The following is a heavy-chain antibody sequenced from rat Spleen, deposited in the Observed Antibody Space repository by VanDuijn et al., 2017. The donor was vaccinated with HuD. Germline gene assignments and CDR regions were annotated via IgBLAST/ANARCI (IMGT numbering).Heavy chain of an antibody. D-gene: IGHD1-9*01. Sequence: EVQLVESDGGLVQPGRSLKLSCAASGFTFSDYYMAWVRQAPTKGLEWVATISYDDSRTYYRDSVKGRLTISRDNAEGTLYLQMNSLRSEDTATYYCARRHYGYTDYFDYWGQGVMVTVSS. CDR1: GFTFSDYY. V-gene: IGHV5-29*01. CDR3: ARRHYGYTDYFDY. CDR2: ISYDDSRT. J-gene: IGHJ2*01.